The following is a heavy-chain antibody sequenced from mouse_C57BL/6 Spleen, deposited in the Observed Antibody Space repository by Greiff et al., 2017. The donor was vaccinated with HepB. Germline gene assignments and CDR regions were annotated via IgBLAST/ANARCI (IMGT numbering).Heavy chain of an antibody. CDR3: ARGSNSGFDY. D-gene: IGHD2-5*01. J-gene: IGHJ2*01. Sequence: QVHVKQSGAELVRPGTSVKMSCKASGYTFTNYWIGWAKQRPGHGLEWIGDIYPGGGYTNYNEKFKGKATLTADKSSSTAYMQFSSLTSEDSAIYYCARGSNSGFDYWGQGTTLTVAS. V-gene: IGHV1-63*01. CDR2: IYPGGGYT. CDR1: GYTFTNYW.